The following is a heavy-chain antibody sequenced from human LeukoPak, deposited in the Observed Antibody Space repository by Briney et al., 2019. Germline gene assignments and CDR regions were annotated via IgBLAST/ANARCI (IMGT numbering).Heavy chain of an antibody. D-gene: IGHD5-18*01. CDR3: ARDRLAGYSYGSDAFDI. CDR2: IYSGGST. Sequence: HPGGSLRLSCAASGFTVSSNYMSWVRQAPGKGLEWVSVIYSGGSTYYADSVKGRFTISRDNSKNTLYLQMNSLRTEDTAVYYCARDRLAGYSYGSDAFDIWGQGTMVTVSS. J-gene: IGHJ3*02. CDR1: GFTVSSNY. V-gene: IGHV3-66*01.